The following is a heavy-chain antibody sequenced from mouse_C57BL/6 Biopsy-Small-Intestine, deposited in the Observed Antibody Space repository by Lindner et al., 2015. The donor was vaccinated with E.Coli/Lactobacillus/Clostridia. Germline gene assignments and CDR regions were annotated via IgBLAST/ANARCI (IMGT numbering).Heavy chain of an antibody. CDR2: INAGQGDA. Sequence: SVKVSCKASGYDFTRYVVHWVRQAPGQGLEWMGWINAGQGDAKYSQKLQGRIAITRDTSAKTAYMELSSLRSEDTAMYFCARDDLSYCNGGSCFSGFDYWGQGTLITVSS. J-gene: IGHJ2*01. CDR3: ARDDLSYCNGGSCFSGFDY. CDR1: GYDFTRYV. D-gene: IGHD1-1*02. V-gene: IGHV1-84*02.